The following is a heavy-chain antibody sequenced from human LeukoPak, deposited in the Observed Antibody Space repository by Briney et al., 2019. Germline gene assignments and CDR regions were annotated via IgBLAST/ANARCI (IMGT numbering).Heavy chain of an antibody. CDR1: GFTFSSYG. J-gene: IGHJ4*02. D-gene: IGHD6-13*01. Sequence: SGGSLRLSCAASGFTFSSYGMDWVRQAPGKGLEWVAVVWYDGSNKYYADSVKGRFTISRDNSKNTLYLQMNSLRAEDTAVYYCARGYIAAAAGAFDYWGQGTLVTVSS. V-gene: IGHV3-33*01. CDR3: ARGYIAAAAGAFDY. CDR2: VWYDGSNK.